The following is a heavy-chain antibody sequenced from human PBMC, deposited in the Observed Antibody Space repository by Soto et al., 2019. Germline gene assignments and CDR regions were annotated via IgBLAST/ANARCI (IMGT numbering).Heavy chain of an antibody. D-gene: IGHD3-10*02. CDR3: ARDALSSFAMDV. Sequence: SVKVSCKASGDTFSSYAISWGRQAPGKGLEWMGRIIPTFGRTDYAQKFQGRLSISADDSTSTAYMELTSLESEDTAVYYCARDALSSFAMDVWGQGTTVTVSS. J-gene: IGHJ6*02. V-gene: IGHV1-69*13. CDR1: GDTFSSYA. CDR2: IIPTFGRT.